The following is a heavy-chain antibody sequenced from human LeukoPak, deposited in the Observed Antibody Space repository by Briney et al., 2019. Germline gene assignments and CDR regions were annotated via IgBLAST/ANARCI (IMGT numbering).Heavy chain of an antibody. J-gene: IGHJ4*02. V-gene: IGHV4-30-2*01. Sequence: PSQTLSLTCTVSGGSISSGGYYWSWIRQPPGKGLEWIGYIYHSGSTYYNPSLKSRVTISVDRSKNQLSLKLSSVTAADTAVYYCARDLVRYYFDYWGQGTLVTVSS. CDR2: IYHSGST. D-gene: IGHD6-13*01. CDR3: ARDLVRYYFDY. CDR1: GGSISSGGYY.